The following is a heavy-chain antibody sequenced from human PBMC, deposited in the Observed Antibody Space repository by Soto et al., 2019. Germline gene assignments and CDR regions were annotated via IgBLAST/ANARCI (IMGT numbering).Heavy chain of an antibody. CDR3: ARLPRLYYSSGSYYLDY. Sequence: SETLSLTCTVSGGSISSSSYYWGWIRQPPGKGLEWIGSIYYSGSTYYNPSLKSRVTISVDTSKNQFSLKLSSVTAADTAVYYCARLPRLYYSSGSYYLDYWGQGTLVTVSS. CDR1: GGSISSSSYY. D-gene: IGHD3-10*01. CDR2: IYYSGST. J-gene: IGHJ4*02. V-gene: IGHV4-39*01.